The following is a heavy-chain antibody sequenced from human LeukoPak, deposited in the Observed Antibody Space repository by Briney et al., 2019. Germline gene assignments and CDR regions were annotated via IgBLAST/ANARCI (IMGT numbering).Heavy chain of an antibody. CDR3: AKHAGYSYGNFDY. D-gene: IGHD5-18*01. J-gene: IGHJ4*02. V-gene: IGHV3-23*01. Sequence: GGSLRLSCAASGFPFSSYGMNWVRQAPGKGLEWVSAISGSGGSTYYADSVKGRFTISRDNSKNTLYLQMNSLRAEDTAVYYCAKHAGYSYGNFDYWGQGTLVTVSS. CDR2: ISGSGGST. CDR1: GFPFSSYG.